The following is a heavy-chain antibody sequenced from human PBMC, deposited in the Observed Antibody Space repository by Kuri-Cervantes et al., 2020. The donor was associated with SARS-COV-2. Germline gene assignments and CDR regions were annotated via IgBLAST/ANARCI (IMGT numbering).Heavy chain of an antibody. CDR2: IIPILGTA. V-gene: IGHV1-69*04. CDR1: GGTFSSYA. CDR3: ASYRDFWSGTAGIDY. Sequence: SVKVSCKASGGTFSSYAISWVRQAPGQGLEWMGRIIPILGTANYAQKSQGRVTITADKSTSTAYMELSSLRSEDTAVYYCASYRDFWSGTAGIDYWGQGTLVTVSS. D-gene: IGHD3-3*01. J-gene: IGHJ4*02.